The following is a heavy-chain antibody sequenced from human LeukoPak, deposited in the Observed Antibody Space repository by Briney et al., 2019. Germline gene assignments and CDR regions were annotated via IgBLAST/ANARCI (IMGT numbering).Heavy chain of an antibody. Sequence: SQTLSLTCTVSGGSISSDDYYWSWIRQPPGKGLQWIGYISYSGNTYYNPSLKSRVTISVDTSKNQFSLELSSVTVADTAVYYCARDRKYGSESLRRLDYWGQGSLVTVSS. V-gene: IGHV4-30-4*01. D-gene: IGHD3-10*01. CDR3: ARDRKYGSESLRRLDY. CDR2: ISYSGNT. J-gene: IGHJ4*02. CDR1: GGSISSDDYY.